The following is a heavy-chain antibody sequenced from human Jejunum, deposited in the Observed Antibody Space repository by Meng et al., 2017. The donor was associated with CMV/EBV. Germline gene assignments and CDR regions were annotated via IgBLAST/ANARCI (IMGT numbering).Heavy chain of an antibody. V-gene: IGHV1-46*01. CDR3: ARGTQGAYLDI. D-gene: IGHD3-16*01. Sequence: VSCKASGYKFTDYYLHWVRQAPGQGLEWMGIINPSRGITNFAQKFRDRLTMTRDTSTSTVYMELSSLTSDDTAVYYCARGTQGAYLDIWGQGTLVTVSS. CDR1: GYKFTDYY. CDR2: INPSRGIT. J-gene: IGHJ4*02.